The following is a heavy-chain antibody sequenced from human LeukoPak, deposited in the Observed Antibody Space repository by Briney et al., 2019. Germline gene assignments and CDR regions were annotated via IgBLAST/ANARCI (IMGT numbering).Heavy chain of an antibody. CDR3: ATQRTVLRFLEWVRGSDYYYYYMDV. CDR1: GGSISSGSYY. Sequence: SETLSLTCTVSGGSISSGSYYWSWIRQPAGKGLEWIGRIYTSGSTNYNPSLKSRVTISVDTSKNQFSLKLSSVTAADTAVYYCATQRTVLRFLEWVRGSDYYYYYMDVWGKGTTVTVSS. CDR2: IYTSGST. V-gene: IGHV4-61*02. D-gene: IGHD3-3*01. J-gene: IGHJ6*03.